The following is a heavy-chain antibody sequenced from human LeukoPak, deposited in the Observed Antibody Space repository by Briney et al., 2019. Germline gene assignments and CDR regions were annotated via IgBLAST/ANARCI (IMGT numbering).Heavy chain of an antibody. Sequence: ASVKVSCKASGYTFTGYYMHWVRQAPGQGLEWMGWINPSSGGTNYAQKLQGRVTMTTDTSTSTVYMELRSLRSDDTAVYYCARDYSGYDGFDYWGQGTLVTVSS. V-gene: IGHV1-2*02. CDR3: ARDYSGYDGFDY. CDR1: GYTFTGYY. CDR2: INPSSGGT. J-gene: IGHJ4*02. D-gene: IGHD5-12*01.